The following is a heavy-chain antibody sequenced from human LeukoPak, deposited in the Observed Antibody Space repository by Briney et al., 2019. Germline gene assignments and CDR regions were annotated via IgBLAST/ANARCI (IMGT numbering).Heavy chain of an antibody. V-gene: IGHV3-23*01. CDR2: ISAIGGST. CDR3: AKDDGSSSYYFDH. Sequence: PGGSLRLSCAASGFTFSSYSMNWVRQAPGKGLEWVSGISAIGGSTYYADSVKGRFIVSRDNSKNTLFLQMNSLRAEDTAVYYCAKDDGSSSYYFDHWGQGTLATVSS. CDR1: GFTFSSYS. J-gene: IGHJ4*02. D-gene: IGHD6-6*01.